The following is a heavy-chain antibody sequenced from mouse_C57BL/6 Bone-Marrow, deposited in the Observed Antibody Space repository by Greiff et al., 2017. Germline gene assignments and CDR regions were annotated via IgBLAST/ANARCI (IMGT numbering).Heavy chain of an antibody. V-gene: IGHV1-81*01. CDR1: GYTFTSYG. CDR2: IYPRSGNT. Sequence: VQLQQSGAELARPGASVKLSCKASGYTFTSYGISWVKQRTGQGLEWIGEIYPRSGNTYYNEKFKGKATLTADKYSSTAYMELRSLTSEDSAVYFCARWAYDYYAMGCRGQGTSGTVSS. D-gene: IGHD3-1*01. CDR3: ARWAYDYYAMGC. J-gene: IGHJ4*01.